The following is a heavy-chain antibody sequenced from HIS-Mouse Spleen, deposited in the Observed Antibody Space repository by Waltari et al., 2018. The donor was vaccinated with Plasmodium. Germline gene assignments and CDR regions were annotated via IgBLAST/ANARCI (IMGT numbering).Heavy chain of an antibody. V-gene: IGHV3-23*01. CDR3: AILVQLEPPFDY. Sequence: EVQLLESGGGLVQPGGSLRLSCAASGLTFSSFAVRWVRQDPGKGVVWVSAISGSGGRTYYADSVKGRFTISRDNSKNTLYLQMNSLRAEDMAVYYCAILVQLEPPFDYWGQGTLVTVSS. CDR1: GLTFSSFA. J-gene: IGHJ4*02. CDR2: ISGSGGRT. D-gene: IGHD1-1*01.